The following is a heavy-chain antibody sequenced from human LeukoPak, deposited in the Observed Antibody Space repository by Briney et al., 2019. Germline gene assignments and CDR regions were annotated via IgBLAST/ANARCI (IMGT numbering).Heavy chain of an antibody. CDR3: ARSQGGTMSLRHFDL. D-gene: IGHD3-22*01. V-gene: IGHV3-66*01. CDR1: GFTFSDSA. Sequence: GGSLRLSCEASGFTFSDSAMSWVRQAPGKGLEWVSVIYSGGSTYYADSVKGRFTISRDNSKNTLYLQMNSLRAEDTAVYYCARSQGGTMSLRHFDLWGRGTLVTVSS. J-gene: IGHJ2*01. CDR2: IYSGGST.